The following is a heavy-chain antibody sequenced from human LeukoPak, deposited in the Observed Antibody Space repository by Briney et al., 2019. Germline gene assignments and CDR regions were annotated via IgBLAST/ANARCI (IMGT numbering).Heavy chain of an antibody. D-gene: IGHD3-10*01. CDR3: AKGGWFEYNWFDP. V-gene: IGHV3-74*01. CDR2: INGDGRST. Sequence: PPGGSRRLSGAASGFTFTSYWMHWVRQSPGKGLVWVSRINGDGRSTSYADSVKGRFTISRDNAKNTVYLQMNSLRVEDTAVYYCAKGGWFEYNWFDPWGQGTLVTVSS. CDR1: GFTFTSYW. J-gene: IGHJ5*02.